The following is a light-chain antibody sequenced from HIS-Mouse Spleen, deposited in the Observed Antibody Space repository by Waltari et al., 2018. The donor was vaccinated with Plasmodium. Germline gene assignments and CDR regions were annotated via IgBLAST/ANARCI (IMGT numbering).Light chain of an antibody. J-gene: IGLJ2*01. Sequence: SYELTQPPSVSVSPGQTARITCSGDPFPTQYAYWYQQKPGQAPVLVIYKDSERPSGTPERFSGSSSGTTVTLTISGVQAEDEADYYCQSADSSGTYVVFGGGTKLTVL. V-gene: IGLV3-25*03. CDR2: KDS. CDR3: QSADSSGTYVV. CDR1: PFPTQY.